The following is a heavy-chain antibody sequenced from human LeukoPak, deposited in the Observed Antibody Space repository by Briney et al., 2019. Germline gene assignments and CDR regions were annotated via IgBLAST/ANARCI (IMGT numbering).Heavy chain of an antibody. CDR3: ARGTMITFGGVSPYYFDY. J-gene: IGHJ4*02. CDR1: GGSISSGGYS. D-gene: IGHD3-16*01. Sequence: PSQTLSLTCAVSGGSISSGGYSWSWIRQPPGKGLEWIGYIYHSGSTYYNPSLKSRVTISVDRSKNQFSLKLSSVTAADTAVYYCARGTMITFGGVSPYYFDYWGQGTLVTVSS. V-gene: IGHV4-30-2*01. CDR2: IYHSGST.